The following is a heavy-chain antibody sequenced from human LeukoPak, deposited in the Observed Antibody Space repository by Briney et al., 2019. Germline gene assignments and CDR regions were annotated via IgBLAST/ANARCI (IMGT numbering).Heavy chain of an antibody. V-gene: IGHV4-38-2*02. J-gene: IGHJ5*02. CDR1: GFSISSGSY. Sequence: SETLSLTCTVSGFSISSGSYWGWIRQPPGKGLEWIGNIYHSGTTYYNPSLKSRVTLSVDTSKNQFSLKLRSVTAADTAVYYCARVTSRLGWFDPWGQGTLVTVSS. D-gene: IGHD1-14*01. CDR2: IYHSGTT. CDR3: ARVTSRLGWFDP.